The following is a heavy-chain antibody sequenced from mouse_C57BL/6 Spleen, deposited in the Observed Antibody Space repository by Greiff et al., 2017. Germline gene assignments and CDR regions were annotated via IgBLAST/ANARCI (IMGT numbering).Heavy chain of an antibody. Sequence: LVESGAELVRPGASVTLSCKASGYTFTDYEMHWVKQTPVHGLEWIGAIDPETGGTAYNQKFKGKAVLTADKSSSTAYMELRSLTSEDSAVXYCTRSVLRSLYAMDYWGQGTSVTVSS. V-gene: IGHV1-15*01. CDR1: GYTFTDYE. CDR2: IDPETGGT. J-gene: IGHJ4*01. D-gene: IGHD1-1*01. CDR3: TRSVLRSLYAMDY.